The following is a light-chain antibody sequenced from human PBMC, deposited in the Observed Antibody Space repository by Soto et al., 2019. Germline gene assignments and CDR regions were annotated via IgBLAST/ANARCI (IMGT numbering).Light chain of an antibody. V-gene: IGKV1-9*01. J-gene: IGKJ5*01. CDR3: QQLDSMPIT. Sequence: IQLSHSPSSLSASVGDRVAITCRASQGIRSYLAWYQQKPGEAPKLLISSASIRQSGVPSRFSGSGSGTDFVLTISSLQPEDSATYYCQQLDSMPITFGQGTRLEIK. CDR2: SAS. CDR1: QGIRSY.